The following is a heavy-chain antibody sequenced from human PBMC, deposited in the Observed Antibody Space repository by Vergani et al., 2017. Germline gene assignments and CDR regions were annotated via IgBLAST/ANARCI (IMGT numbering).Heavy chain of an antibody. CDR1: GFTFSSYA. Sequence: EVQLLESGGGLVQPGGSLRLSCAASGFTFSSYAMSWVRQAPGKGLEWVSAIIGSGGSTYYADSVKGRFTISRDNSKNTLYLQMNSPRAEDTAVYYCAKARGSTSANYWGQGTLVTVSS. D-gene: IGHD2-2*01. J-gene: IGHJ4*02. CDR3: AKARGSTSANY. V-gene: IGHV3-23*01. CDR2: IIGSGGST.